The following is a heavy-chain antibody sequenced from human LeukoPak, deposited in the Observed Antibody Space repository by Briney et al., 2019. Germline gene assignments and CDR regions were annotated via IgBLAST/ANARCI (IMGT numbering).Heavy chain of an antibody. V-gene: IGHV3-74*01. D-gene: IGHD2-15*01. Sequence: GGSLRLSCAASGFTFSNYWMHWVRQAPGKGLVWVSRINSDGSSTSYADSVKGRFTISRDNAKNTLYLQVNSLRAEDTAVYYCALIKIADTDFDYWGQGTLVTVSS. CDR2: INSDGSST. CDR1: GFTFSNYW. CDR3: ALIKIADTDFDY. J-gene: IGHJ4*02.